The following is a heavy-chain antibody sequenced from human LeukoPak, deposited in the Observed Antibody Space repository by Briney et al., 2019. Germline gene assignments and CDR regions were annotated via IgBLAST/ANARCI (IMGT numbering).Heavy chain of an antibody. D-gene: IGHD1-26*01. Sequence: ASVKVSCKASGYTFTSYYMHWVRQAPGQGLEWMGIINPSGGSTSYAQKFQGRVTMTTDTSTSTAYMELRSLRSDDTAVYYCARDKGAYSGSYLDFDYWGQGTLVTVSS. CDR2: INPSGGST. J-gene: IGHJ4*02. CDR3: ARDKGAYSGSYLDFDY. V-gene: IGHV1-46*01. CDR1: GYTFTSYY.